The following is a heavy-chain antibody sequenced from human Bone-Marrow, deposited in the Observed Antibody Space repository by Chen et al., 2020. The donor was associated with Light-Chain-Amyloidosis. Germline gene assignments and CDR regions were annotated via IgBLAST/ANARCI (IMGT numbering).Heavy chain of an antibody. CDR1: GFTFSSYA. D-gene: IGHD4-17*01. Sequence: EVHLLESGGGLVQPGGYLRLSCAASGFTFSSYALTWVRQAPGKGLEWVSSLSGGVKSTSYADSVKVRFIISSDMSKNTLYLQMNSLRDDDTSVYFCAKDRVDYALIPPKEGGVGYFDSWGQGSLVTVSS. CDR2: LSGGVKST. V-gene: IGHV3-23*01. CDR3: AKDRVDYALIPPKEGGVGYFDS. J-gene: IGHJ4*02.